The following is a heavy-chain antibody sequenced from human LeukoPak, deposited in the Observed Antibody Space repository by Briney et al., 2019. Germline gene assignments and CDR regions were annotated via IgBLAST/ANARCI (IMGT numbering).Heavy chain of an antibody. J-gene: IGHJ3*02. D-gene: IGHD1-14*01. Sequence: SETLSLTCTVSGGSISSYYWSWIRQPPGKGLEWIGYIYYSGSTNYNPSLKSRVTISIDTSKNQFSLKLSSVTAAYTAVYFCTRDRKYYEIWGQGTMVTVSS. CDR1: GGSISSYY. V-gene: IGHV4-59*01. CDR2: IYYSGST. CDR3: TRDRKYYEI.